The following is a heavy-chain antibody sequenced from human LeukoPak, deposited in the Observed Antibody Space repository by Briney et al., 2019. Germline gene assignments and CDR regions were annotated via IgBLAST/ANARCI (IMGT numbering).Heavy chain of an antibody. CDR1: GFTFRSDA. CDR2: ISGNGGTT. J-gene: IGHJ4*02. V-gene: IGHV3-23*01. Sequence: GGSLRLSCAASGFTFRSDAMSWVRQAPGKGLEWVSGISGNGGTTYYADSVKGRFTISRDNSKNTLYLQMNSLRAEDTAVYYCAKHHCSSTSCYRVFDFWGQGTLVTVSS. D-gene: IGHD2-2*02. CDR3: AKHHCSSTSCYRVFDF.